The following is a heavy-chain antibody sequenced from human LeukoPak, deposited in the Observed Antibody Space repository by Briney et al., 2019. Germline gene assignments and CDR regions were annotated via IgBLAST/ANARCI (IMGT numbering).Heavy chain of an antibody. J-gene: IGHJ5*02. V-gene: IGHV3-23*01. CDR3: AMGNDEYQLNWFDP. CDR2: ISGSGGST. Sequence: GGSLRLSCAASGFTFSSYAMSWVRQAPGKGLEWVSAISGSGGSTYYADSVKGRFTISRDNSKNTLYLQMNSLRAEDTAVYYCAMGNDEYQLNWFDPWGQGTLVTVSS. CDR1: GFTFSSYA. D-gene: IGHD2-2*01.